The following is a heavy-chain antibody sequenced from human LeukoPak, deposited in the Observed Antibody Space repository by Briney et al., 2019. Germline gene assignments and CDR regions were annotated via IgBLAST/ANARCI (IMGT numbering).Heavy chain of an antibody. J-gene: IGHJ4*02. Sequence: ASVRVSCKASGYTFTSYYMHWVRQAPGQGLEWMGIINPSAGTTFYTQKFQGRVTMTRDTSTSTVYMELSSLRSEDTAVYYCARDRAYYYDSSGYYYFDHWGQGTLVTVSS. CDR2: INPSAGTT. V-gene: IGHV1-46*01. CDR1: GYTFTSYY. D-gene: IGHD3-22*01. CDR3: ARDRAYYYDSSGYYYFDH.